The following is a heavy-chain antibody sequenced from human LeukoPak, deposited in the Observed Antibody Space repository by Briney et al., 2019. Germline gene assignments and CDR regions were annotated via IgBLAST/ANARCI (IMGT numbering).Heavy chain of an antibody. D-gene: IGHD1-26*01. Sequence: PSETLSLTCAVYGGSFSGYYWSWIRQPPGKGLEWIGEINHSGSTNYNPSLKSRVTISVDTSKHQFSLQLNSVTPEDTAVYYCARGAAGARGDWFDSWGQGTLVTVSS. CDR3: ARGAAGARGDWFDS. CDR2: INHSGST. J-gene: IGHJ5*01. V-gene: IGHV4-34*01. CDR1: GGSFSGYY.